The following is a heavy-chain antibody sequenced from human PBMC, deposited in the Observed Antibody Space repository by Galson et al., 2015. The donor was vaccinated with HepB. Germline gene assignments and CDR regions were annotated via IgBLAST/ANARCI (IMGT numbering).Heavy chain of an antibody. J-gene: IGHJ4*02. D-gene: IGHD3-10*01. Sequence: SLRLSCAASGFTFSRHAFHWVRQAPGKGLEWVALISHDEKNKYYADSVRGRFSISRDNSRDTVYLQVNSLRDEDTAVYYSASDCDGSGSIYNMMAYWGQGTLVTVSS. CDR3: ASDCDGSGSIYNMMAY. CDR2: ISHDEKNK. V-gene: IGHV3-30*04. CDR1: GFTFSRHA.